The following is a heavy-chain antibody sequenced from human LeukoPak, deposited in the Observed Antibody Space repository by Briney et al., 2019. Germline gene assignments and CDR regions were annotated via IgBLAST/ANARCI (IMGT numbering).Heavy chain of an antibody. CDR3: ARGARLQPMGEF. J-gene: IGHJ4*02. D-gene: IGHD4-11*01. CDR2: ISGDGRDT. CDR1: GFSFSSFG. V-gene: IGHV3-23*01. Sequence: GGSLRLSCAASGFSFSSFGMSWVRQAPGRGLQWVSSISGDGRDTFYADSVKGRFTVSRDNSKTTMFLQMNSLRVEDTALYYCARGARLQPMGEFWGQGTLVTVSS.